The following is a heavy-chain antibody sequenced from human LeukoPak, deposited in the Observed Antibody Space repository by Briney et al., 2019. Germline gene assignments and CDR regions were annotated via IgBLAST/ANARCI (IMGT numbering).Heavy chain of an antibody. D-gene: IGHD2-2*01. V-gene: IGHV1-46*01. J-gene: IGHJ4*02. CDR3: AGESLPAGGGGPDY. CDR1: GYTFTSYY. CDR2: INPSGGST. Sequence: GASVKVSCKASGYTFTSYYMHWVRQAPGQGLEWMGIINPSGGSTSYAQKFQGRVTMTRDMSTSTVYMELSSLRSEDTAVYYFAGESLPAGGGGPDYWGQGTLVTVSS.